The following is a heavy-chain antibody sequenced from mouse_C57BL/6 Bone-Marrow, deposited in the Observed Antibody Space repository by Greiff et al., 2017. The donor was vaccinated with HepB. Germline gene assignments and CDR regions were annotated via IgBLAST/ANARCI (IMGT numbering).Heavy chain of an antibody. CDR3: ARRGYGSSYYAMDY. Sequence: EVKVEESGGGLVQPGGSLKLSCAASGFTFSDYGMAWVRQAPRKGPEWVAFISNLAYSIYYADTVTGRFTISRENAKNTLYLEMSSLRSEDTAMYYCARRGYGSSYYAMDYWGQGTSVTVSS. CDR1: GFTFSDYG. CDR2: ISNLAYSI. V-gene: IGHV5-15*04. J-gene: IGHJ4*01. D-gene: IGHD1-1*01.